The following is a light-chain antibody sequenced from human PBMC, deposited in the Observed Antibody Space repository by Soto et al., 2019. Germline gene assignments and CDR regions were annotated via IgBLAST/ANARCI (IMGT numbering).Light chain of an antibody. CDR3: QQYSDWPPIT. CDR2: DAS. J-gene: IGKJ5*01. V-gene: IGKV3D-15*01. CDR1: QSVSSD. Sequence: EIVLTQSPATLSLSPGERATFSCRASQSVSSDLVWYQQKPGQAPRLLIYDASTRATGVPARFSGSGSGTEFTLTISSLQSEDFAVYYCQQYSDWPPITFGQGTRLEIK.